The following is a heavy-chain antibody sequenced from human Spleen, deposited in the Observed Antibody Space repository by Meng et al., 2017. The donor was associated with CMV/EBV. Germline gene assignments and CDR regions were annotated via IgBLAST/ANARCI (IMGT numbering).Heavy chain of an antibody. CDR3: ARDPPQDDFWSGYYVY. CDR2: ISPSGETI. Sequence: GFTFSDYYMSWIRQAPGKGLEWISYISPSGETIYYADSVRGRFAISRDNAKNSLYLQMNSLRAEDTAVYYCARDPPQDDFWSGYYVYWGQGTLVTVSS. J-gene: IGHJ4*02. CDR1: GFTFSDYY. D-gene: IGHD3-3*01. V-gene: IGHV3-11*04.